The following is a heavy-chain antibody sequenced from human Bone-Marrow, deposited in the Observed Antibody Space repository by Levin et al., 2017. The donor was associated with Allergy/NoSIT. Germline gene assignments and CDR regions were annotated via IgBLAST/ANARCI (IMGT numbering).Heavy chain of an antibody. V-gene: IGHV3-21*01. CDR1: GFTFSSYS. J-gene: IGHJ5*02. CDR2: ISSSSSYI. D-gene: IGHD6-13*01. CDR3: ARDPSYSSSWLPPNWFDP. Sequence: GGSLRLSCAASGFTFSSYSMNWVRQAPGKGLEWVSSISSSSSYIYYADSVKGRFTISRDNAKNSLYLQMNSLRAEDTAVYYCARDPSYSSSWLPPNWFDPWGQGTLVTVSS.